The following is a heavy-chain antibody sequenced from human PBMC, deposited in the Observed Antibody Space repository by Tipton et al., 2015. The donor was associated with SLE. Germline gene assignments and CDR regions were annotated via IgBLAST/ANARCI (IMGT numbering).Heavy chain of an antibody. CDR1: GFTFSSYG. V-gene: IGHV3-33*06. D-gene: IGHD6-13*01. CDR3: AKDPAFIAAAGIFDY. CDR2: IWYDGSNK. Sequence: SLRLSCAASGFTFSSYGMHWVRQAPGKGLEWVAVIWYDGSNKYYADSVKGRFTISRDNSKNTLYLQMNSLRAEDTAVYYCAKDPAFIAAAGIFDYWGQGTLVTVSS. J-gene: IGHJ4*02.